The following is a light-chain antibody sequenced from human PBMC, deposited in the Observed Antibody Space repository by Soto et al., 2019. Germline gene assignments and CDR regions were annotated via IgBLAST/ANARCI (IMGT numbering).Light chain of an antibody. CDR3: QDSSTSPWP. Sequence: TQSPGTLSLSPGERATLSCRAVQSVTSIYLAWYQQKPGQAPRLLIYGTSFRASGIPDRFRGSGSGTDFTLTISSLETEDSAVYSCQDSSTSPWPFGQGTKVEIK. CDR2: GTS. V-gene: IGKV3-20*01. CDR1: QSVTSIY. J-gene: IGKJ1*01.